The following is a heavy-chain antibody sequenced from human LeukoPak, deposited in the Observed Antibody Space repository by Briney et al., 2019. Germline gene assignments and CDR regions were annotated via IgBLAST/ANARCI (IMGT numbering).Heavy chain of an antibody. CDR2: ITPIFGTA. J-gene: IGHJ6*03. CDR3: ASGQDIVVVPAAIDYYYMDV. D-gene: IGHD2-2*01. Sequence: SVKVSCKASGGTFSSYAISWVRQAPGQGLEWMGGITPIFGTANYAQKFQGRVTITADESTSTAYMELSSLRSEDTAVYYCASGQDIVVVPAAIDYYYMDVWGKGTTVTVSS. CDR1: GGTFSSYA. V-gene: IGHV1-69*13.